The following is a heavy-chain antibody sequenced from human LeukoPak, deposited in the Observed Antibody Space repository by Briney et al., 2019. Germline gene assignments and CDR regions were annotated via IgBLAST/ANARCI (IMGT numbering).Heavy chain of an antibody. CDR1: GGTFSSYA. J-gene: IGHJ3*02. V-gene: IGHV1-69*13. CDR3: ARVPVGITMVRGVITGAFDI. D-gene: IGHD3-10*01. CDR2: IIPIFGTA. Sequence: GASVKVSCKASGGTFSSYAISWVRQAPGQGLEWMGGIIPIFGTANYAQKFQGRVTITADESTSTAYMELSSLRSEDTAVYYCARVPVGITMVRGVITGAFDIWGQGTMVTVSS.